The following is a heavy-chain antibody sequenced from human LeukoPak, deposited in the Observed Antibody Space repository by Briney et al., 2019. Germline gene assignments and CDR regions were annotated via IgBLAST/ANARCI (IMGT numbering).Heavy chain of an antibody. J-gene: IGHJ3*02. V-gene: IGHV3-30-3*02. CDR3: AKLSAAGSIFDI. CDR2: ISFDGSNT. D-gene: IGHD6-19*01. CDR1: GFTFNSYA. Sequence: PGGSLRLSCAASGFTFNSYAMHWVRQAPGKGLEWVAVISFDGSNTFYAGSVKGRFTISRDNSKNTLYLQMNSLRAEDTAVYYCAKLSAAGSIFDIWGQGTMVTVSS.